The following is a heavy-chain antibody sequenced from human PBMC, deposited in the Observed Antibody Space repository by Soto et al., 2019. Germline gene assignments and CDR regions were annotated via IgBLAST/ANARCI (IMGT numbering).Heavy chain of an antibody. D-gene: IGHD6-19*01. J-gene: IGHJ5*02. V-gene: IGHV3-23*01. CDR1: GFTFSSYA. Sequence: EVQLLESGGGLVQPGGSLRLSCAASGFTFSSYAMSWVRQAPGKGLEWVSAISGSGGSTYYADSVKGRFTSSRDNSKNTLYLQMNSQRAEDTAVYYCAKRPVGWSFWFDPWGQGTLVTVSS. CDR2: ISGSGGST. CDR3: AKRPVGWSFWFDP.